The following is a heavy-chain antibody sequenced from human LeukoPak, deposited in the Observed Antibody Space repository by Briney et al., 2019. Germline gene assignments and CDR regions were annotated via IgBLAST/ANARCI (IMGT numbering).Heavy chain of an antibody. CDR2: ICSNGGST. CDR1: GFTFSSYA. CDR3: ARSIAARPTVCDY. D-gene: IGHD6-6*01. J-gene: IGHJ4*02. V-gene: IGHV3-64*01. Sequence: PGGSLRLSCAASGFTFSSYAMHWVRQAPGKGLEYVSAICSNGGSTYYANSVKGRFTISRDNSKNTLYLQMGSLRAEDMAVYYCARSIAARPTVCDYWGQGTLVTVSS.